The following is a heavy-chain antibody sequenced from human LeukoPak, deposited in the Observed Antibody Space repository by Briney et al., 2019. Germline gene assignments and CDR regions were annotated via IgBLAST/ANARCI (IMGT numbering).Heavy chain of an antibody. J-gene: IGHJ6*03. Sequence: GGSLRLSCAASGFTFSSYWINGVRQAPGQGLEWVSYISSSSSTTHYADPVKGRFTISRENSKISLSLQMMSIRAEDTVLYYCARLETTNYYYMDVWGKGTTVTVS. CDR1: GFTFSSYW. CDR3: ARLETTNYYYMDV. D-gene: IGHD4-17*01. CDR2: ISSSSSTT. V-gene: IGHV3-48*01.